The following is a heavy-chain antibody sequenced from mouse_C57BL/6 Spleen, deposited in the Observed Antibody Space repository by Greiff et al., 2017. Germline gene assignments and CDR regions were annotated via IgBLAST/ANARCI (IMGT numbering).Heavy chain of an antibody. CDR3: ARSDGSYGYYAMDY. V-gene: IGHV1-18*01. CDR1: GYTFTDYN. Sequence: VHVKQSGPELVKPGASVKIPCKASGYTFTDYNMDWVKQSHGKSLEWIGDINPNNGGTIYNQKFKGKATLTVDKSSSTAYMELRSLTSDDTAVYYCARSDGSYGYYAMDYWGQGTSVTVSS. J-gene: IGHJ4*01. D-gene: IGHD2-3*01. CDR2: INPNNGGT.